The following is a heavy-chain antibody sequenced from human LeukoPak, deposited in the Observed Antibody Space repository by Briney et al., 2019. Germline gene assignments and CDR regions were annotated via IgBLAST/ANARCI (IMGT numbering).Heavy chain of an antibody. J-gene: IGHJ6*03. Sequence: SVKVSCKASGGTFSSYAISWVRQAPGQGLEWMGGIIPIFGTANYAQKFQGRVTITADEPTSTAYMELSSLRSEDTAVYYCARRIIAAAGTNYYYYYMDVWGKGTTVTISS. V-gene: IGHV1-69*13. CDR1: GGTFSSYA. CDR2: IIPIFGTA. D-gene: IGHD6-13*01. CDR3: ARRIIAAAGTNYYYYYMDV.